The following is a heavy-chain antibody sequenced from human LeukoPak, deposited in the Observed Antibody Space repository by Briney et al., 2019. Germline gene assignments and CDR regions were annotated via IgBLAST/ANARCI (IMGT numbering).Heavy chain of an antibody. Sequence: PSETLSLTCTVSGGSISSSSYYWGWIRQPPGKGLEWNGSIYYSGSTYYNPPVKSRVTISVDTSKNQFSLKLSSVTAADTAVYYCARGLPPLKTGYSSSWYTRHYYYMDVWGKGTTVTVSS. CDR1: GGSISSSSYY. D-gene: IGHD6-13*01. J-gene: IGHJ6*03. V-gene: IGHV4-39*01. CDR2: IYYSGST. CDR3: ARGLPPLKTGYSSSWYTRHYYYMDV.